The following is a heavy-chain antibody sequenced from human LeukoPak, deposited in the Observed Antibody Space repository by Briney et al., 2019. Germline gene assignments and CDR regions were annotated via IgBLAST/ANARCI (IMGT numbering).Heavy chain of an antibody. D-gene: IGHD5-18*01. CDR3: ARDVEGYSYVNGY. Sequence: ASVKVSCKASGYTFTNYGISWVRQAPGQELEWRGWISAYNGNTNYAQKLQGRVTMTTDTSTCTAHMELRSLRSDDTAVYYCARDVEGYSYVNGYWGQGTLVTVSS. CDR2: ISAYNGNT. J-gene: IGHJ4*02. CDR1: GYTFTNYG. V-gene: IGHV1-18*01.